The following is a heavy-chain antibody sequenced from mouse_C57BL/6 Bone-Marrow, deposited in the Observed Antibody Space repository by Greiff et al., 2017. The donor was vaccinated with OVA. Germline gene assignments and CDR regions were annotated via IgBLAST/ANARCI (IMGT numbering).Heavy chain of an antibody. CDR1: GYPFTSYW. V-gene: IGHV1-50*01. D-gene: IGHD3-2*02. CDR3: ARERGSGPP. Sequence: QVQLKQPGAELVKPGASVKLSCKASGYPFTSYWMQWVKQRPGQGLEWIGEINPSDSYTNYNQKFKGKATLTVDTSSSTAYMQLSSLTSEDSAVYYCARERGSGPPWGQGTLVTVSA. CDR2: INPSDSYT. J-gene: IGHJ3*01.